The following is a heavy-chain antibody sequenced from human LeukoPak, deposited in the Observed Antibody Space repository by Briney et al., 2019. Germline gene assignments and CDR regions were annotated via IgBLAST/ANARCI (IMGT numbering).Heavy chain of an antibody. Sequence: GGSLRLSCAASGFTFSNYNMNWVRQAPGKGLEWVANIKQDGSEKYYVDSVKGRFTISRDNAKNSLYLQMNSLRAEDTAVYYCARGHETFFLGYSRLDYWGQGTLVTVSS. D-gene: IGHD2-15*01. V-gene: IGHV3-7*04. CDR1: GFTFSNYN. J-gene: IGHJ4*02. CDR2: IKQDGSEK. CDR3: ARGHETFFLGYSRLDY.